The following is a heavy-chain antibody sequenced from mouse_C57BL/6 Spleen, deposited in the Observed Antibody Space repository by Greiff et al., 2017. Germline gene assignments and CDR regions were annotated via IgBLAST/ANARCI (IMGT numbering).Heavy chain of an antibody. CDR1: GYTFTSYW. CDR2: IYPSDSAT. CDR3: SREATIYSNQFAY. J-gene: IGHJ3*01. D-gene: IGHD2-5*01. Sequence: QVQLQQSGAELVRPGSSVKLSCKASGYTFTSYWMDWVKQRPGQGLEWIGNIYPSDSATHYNQKFKDKATLTVDKSSSTAYMQLRSLTSEASAVYYYSREATIYSNQFAYWGQGTLVTVSA. V-gene: IGHV1-61*01.